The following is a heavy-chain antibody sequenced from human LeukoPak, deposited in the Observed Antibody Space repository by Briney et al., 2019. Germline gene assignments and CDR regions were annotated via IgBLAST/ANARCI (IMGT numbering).Heavy chain of an antibody. V-gene: IGHV1-46*01. D-gene: IGHD6-19*01. J-gene: IGHJ4*02. CDR1: GYTFTSYY. CDR2: INPSGGST. CDR3: ARENGGWYPRAPFDY. Sequence: ASVKVSCKASGYTFTSYYMHWVRQAPGQGLEWMGIINPSGGSTSYAQKFQGRVTMTRDTSKNQFSLKLSSVTAADTAVYYCARENGGWYPRAPFDYWGQGTLVTVSS.